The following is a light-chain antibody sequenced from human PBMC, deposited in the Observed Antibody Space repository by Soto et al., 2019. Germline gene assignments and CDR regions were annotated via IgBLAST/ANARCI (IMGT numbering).Light chain of an antibody. CDR3: QQSYRTPRS. Sequence: DIQMTQSPSSLSESVGDRVTITCRASQYVDTYLNWYQQKPGKAPKLLIYGASSLQSGVPSRFSGIGSGTVFTLTISSLQPEDYATYYCQQSYRTPRSFGQGTKV. J-gene: IGKJ1*01. CDR1: QYVDTY. CDR2: GAS. V-gene: IGKV1-39*01.